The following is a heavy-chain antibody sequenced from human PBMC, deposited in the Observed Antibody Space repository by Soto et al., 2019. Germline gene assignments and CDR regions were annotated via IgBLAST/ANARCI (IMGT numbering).Heavy chain of an antibody. V-gene: IGHV3-73*01. CDR2: IRSKANSYAT. CDR3: TRYSSSWYSGSFDP. D-gene: IGHD6-13*01. J-gene: IGHJ5*02. Sequence: GGSLRLSCAASGFTFSGSAMHWVRQASGKGLEWVGRIRSKANSYATAYAASVKGRFTISRDDSKNTAYLQMNSLKTEDTAVYYCTRYSSSWYSGSFDPWGQGTLVTVSS. CDR1: GFTFSGSA.